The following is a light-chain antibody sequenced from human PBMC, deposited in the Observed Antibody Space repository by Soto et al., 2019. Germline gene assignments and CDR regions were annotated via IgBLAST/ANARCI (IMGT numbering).Light chain of an antibody. CDR2: DAS. CDR1: QSVSSS. CDR3: QQSNNWPKT. Sequence: EIVMTQSPATLSVSPEETATLSCRASQSVSSSLAWYQQKPGQAPRLLISDASTRAAGLPARFSGSGSGTEFTLTISSLQSEDFAVYFCQQSNNWPKTFGQGTKV. V-gene: IGKV3-15*01. J-gene: IGKJ1*01.